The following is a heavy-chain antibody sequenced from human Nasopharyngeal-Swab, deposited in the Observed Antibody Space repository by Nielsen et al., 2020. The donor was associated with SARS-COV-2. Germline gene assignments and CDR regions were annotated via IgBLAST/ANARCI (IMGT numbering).Heavy chain of an antibody. CDR1: GFTFSSYS. Sequence: GESLKISCAASGFTFSSYSMNWVRQAPGKGLEWVSYISSSSSTIYYADSVKGRFTISRDNAKNSLYLQMNSLRAEDTAVYYCAGGYCSGGSCYPTPPYYCYGMDVWGQGTTVTVSS. V-gene: IGHV3-48*04. J-gene: IGHJ6*02. CDR3: AGGYCSGGSCYPTPPYYCYGMDV. D-gene: IGHD2-15*01. CDR2: ISSSSSTI.